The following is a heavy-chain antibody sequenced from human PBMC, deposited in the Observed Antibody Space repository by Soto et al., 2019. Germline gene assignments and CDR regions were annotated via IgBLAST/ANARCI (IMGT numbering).Heavy chain of an antibody. J-gene: IGHJ6*02. Sequence: ASVKVSCKASGGTFSSYAISWVRQAPGQGLEWMGGIIPIFGTANYAQKFQGRVTITADESTSTAYMELSSLRSEDTAVYYCALYSLSSYGMDVWGQGTTVTVSS. D-gene: IGHD3-16*01. CDR2: IIPIFGTA. CDR3: ALYSLSSYGMDV. V-gene: IGHV1-69*13. CDR1: GGTFSSYA.